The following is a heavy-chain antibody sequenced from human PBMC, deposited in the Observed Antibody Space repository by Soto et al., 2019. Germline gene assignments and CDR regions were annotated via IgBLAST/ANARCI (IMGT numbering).Heavy chain of an antibody. J-gene: IGHJ4*02. CDR2: ISSSSSYI. CDR1: GFTFSSYS. V-gene: IGHV3-21*01. Sequence: EVQLVESGGGLVKPGGSLRLSCAASGFTFSSYSMNWVRQAPGKGLEWVSSISSSSSYIYYADSVKGRFTISRDNAKNSLYLQMNSLRAEDTAVYYCARTFLEWLLFDYWGQGTLVTVSS. D-gene: IGHD3-3*02. CDR3: ARTFLEWLLFDY.